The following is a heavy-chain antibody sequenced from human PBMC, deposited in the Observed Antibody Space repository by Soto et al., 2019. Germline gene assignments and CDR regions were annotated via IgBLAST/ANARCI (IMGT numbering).Heavy chain of an antibody. CDR1: GGTFSSYA. CDR3: ARAPVGFTWWFAP. D-gene: IGHD5-12*01. V-gene: IGHV1-69*13. Sequence: SVKVSCKASGGTFSSYAISWVRQAPGQGLEWMGGIIPIFGTANYAQKFQGRVTITADESTSTAYMELSSLRSEDTAVYYCARAPVGFTWWFAPWGQGTLVTVSS. CDR2: IIPIFGTA. J-gene: IGHJ5*02.